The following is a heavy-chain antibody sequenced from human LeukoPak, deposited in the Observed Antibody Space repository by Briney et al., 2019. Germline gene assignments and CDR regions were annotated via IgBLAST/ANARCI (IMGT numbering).Heavy chain of an antibody. D-gene: IGHD6-6*01. Sequence: SETLSLTCTVSGGSISSYYWSWIRQPAGKGLEWIGRIYTSGSTNYNPSLKSRVAMSVDTSKNQFSLKLSSVTAADTAVYYCARDLVYRGPEIAARLFDPWGQGTLVTVSS. CDR1: GGSISSYY. CDR3: ARDLVYRGPEIAARLFDP. CDR2: IYTSGST. J-gene: IGHJ5*02. V-gene: IGHV4-4*07.